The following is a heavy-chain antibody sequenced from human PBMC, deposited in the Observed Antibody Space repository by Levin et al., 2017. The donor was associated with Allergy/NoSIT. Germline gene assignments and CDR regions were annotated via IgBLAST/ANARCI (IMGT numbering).Heavy chain of an antibody. J-gene: IGHJ4*02. D-gene: IGHD4-17*01. CDR1: AFTFRDYW. Sequence: GESLKISCAASAFTFRDYWIHWVRQAPGMGLVWVSRINEVGSDTRYADSVKGRFTISRDNAKNTVYLQMNSLRVDDTAVYYCARVKIAGERAFDYWGQGTLVSVSA. CDR3: ARVKIAGERAFDY. CDR2: INEVGSDT. V-gene: IGHV3-74*01.